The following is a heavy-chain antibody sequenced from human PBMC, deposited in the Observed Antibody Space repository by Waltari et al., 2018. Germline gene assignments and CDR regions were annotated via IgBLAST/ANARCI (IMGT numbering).Heavy chain of an antibody. CDR3: ARELWFGELYGWFDP. CDR1: GGTFSSYT. V-gene: IGHV1-69*08. Sequence: QVQLVQSGAEVKKPGSSVKVSCKASGGTFSSYTISWVRQAPGQGLEWMGRIIPILGITNYAQKFQGRVTITADKSTSTAYMELSSLRSEDTAVYYGARELWFGELYGWFDPGAREPWSPSPQ. CDR2: IIPILGIT. J-gene: IGHJ5*02. D-gene: IGHD3-10*01.